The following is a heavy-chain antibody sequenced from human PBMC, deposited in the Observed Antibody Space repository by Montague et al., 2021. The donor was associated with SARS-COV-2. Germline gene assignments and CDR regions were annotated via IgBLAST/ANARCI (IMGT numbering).Heavy chain of an antibody. CDR1: GGSISSSSYY. CDR3: ARDLWVWLSVEGSFDY. Sequence: SETLSLTCTVSGGSISSSSYYWGWIRQPPGKGLEWIGSIYYSGSTYYNPSLKSRVTISVDTSKNQFSLKLSSVTAADTAVYYCARDLWVWLSVEGSFDYWGQGTPGPVPS. V-gene: IGHV4-39*07. J-gene: IGHJ4*02. CDR2: IYYSGST. D-gene: IGHD5-12*01.